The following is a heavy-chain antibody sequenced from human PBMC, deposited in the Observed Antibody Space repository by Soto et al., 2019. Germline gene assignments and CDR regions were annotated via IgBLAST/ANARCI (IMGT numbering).Heavy chain of an antibody. V-gene: IGHV3-23*01. D-gene: IGHD2-21*01. CDR3: TKLLPHITTREAEAEY. CDR1: GFSFGNYA. J-gene: IGHJ4*02. Sequence: GGSLRLSCAASGFSFGNYAMTWIRQAPGKGLEWVSAVTGSGGYTYYADSVKGRFTISRDNSKTTVYLQMNSLRAEDTAIYYCTKLLPHITTREAEAEYWGQGTLVTVAS. CDR2: VTGSGGYT.